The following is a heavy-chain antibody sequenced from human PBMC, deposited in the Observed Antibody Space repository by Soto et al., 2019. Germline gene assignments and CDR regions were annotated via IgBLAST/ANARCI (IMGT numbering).Heavy chain of an antibody. D-gene: IGHD3-10*01. V-gene: IGHV1-18*01. Sequence: GASVKVSCKASGYTFTSYGISWVRQAPGQGLEWMGWISAYNGNTNYAQKLQGRVTMTTDTSTSTAYMELRSLRSDDTAVYYCAGSGPLWFGELSDQVDAFDIWGQGTMVTVSS. CDR3: AGSGPLWFGELSDQVDAFDI. CDR1: GYTFTSYG. J-gene: IGHJ3*02. CDR2: ISAYNGNT.